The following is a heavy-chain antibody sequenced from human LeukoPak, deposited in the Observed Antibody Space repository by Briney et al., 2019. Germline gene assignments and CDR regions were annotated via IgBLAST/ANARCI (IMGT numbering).Heavy chain of an antibody. CDR1: GFTFSSYA. CDR2: ICATGVST. V-gene: IGHV3-23*01. D-gene: IGHD5-12*01. CDR3: AKDQGGYSAYGHLDY. Sequence: GGSLRLSCAASGFTFSSYAMSWVRQAPGKGLEWVSGICATGVSTFYGDSVKGRFTMSRDNSKNTLYLRMDGLRAEDTAVCYCAKDQGGYSAYGHLDYWGQGTLVTVSS. J-gene: IGHJ4*02.